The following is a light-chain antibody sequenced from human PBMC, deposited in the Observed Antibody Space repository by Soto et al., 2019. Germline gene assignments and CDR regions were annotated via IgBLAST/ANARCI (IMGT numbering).Light chain of an antibody. CDR1: QSVSSN. Sequence: ASQSVSSNVAGDQQKPGQAPRLLIYGASTRATGSPARFSGSGSGTEFTLTSSSLQPEDFATYYCQQSYSTPLTFGGGTKVDIK. CDR2: GAS. V-gene: IGKV3-15*01. J-gene: IGKJ4*01. CDR3: QQSYSTPLT.